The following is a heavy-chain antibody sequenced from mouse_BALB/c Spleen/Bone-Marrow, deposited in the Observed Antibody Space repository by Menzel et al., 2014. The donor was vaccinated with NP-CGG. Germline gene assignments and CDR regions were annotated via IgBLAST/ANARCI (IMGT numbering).Heavy chain of an antibody. Sequence: EVQLQQTGPSLVKPSQTLSLTCSVTGDSITSGYRNWIRKFPGNKLEYMGYISYSGNTYYNPSLKSRISITRDTFKNQYYLQLNSVTTEDTATYYCAIVTTAWYFDVWGAGTTVTVSS. CDR3: AIVTTAWYFDV. CDR1: GDSITSGY. CDR2: ISYSGNT. V-gene: IGHV3-8*02. D-gene: IGHD1-2*01. J-gene: IGHJ1*01.